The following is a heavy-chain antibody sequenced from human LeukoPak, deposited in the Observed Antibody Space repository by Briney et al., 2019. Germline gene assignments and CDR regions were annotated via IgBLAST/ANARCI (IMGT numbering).Heavy chain of an antibody. CDR3: AREGDSGSYFMVNYFDY. V-gene: IGHV1-18*01. CDR2: ISAYNGNT. D-gene: IGHD1-26*01. Sequence: GASVKFSSKASGYTFTSYGISWVRPAPGQGLEWRGWISAYNGNTNHAQKLQGRVTMTTDTSTSTAYMELRSLRSDDTAVYYCAREGDSGSYFMVNYFDYWGQGTLVTVSS. CDR1: GYTFTSYG. J-gene: IGHJ4*02.